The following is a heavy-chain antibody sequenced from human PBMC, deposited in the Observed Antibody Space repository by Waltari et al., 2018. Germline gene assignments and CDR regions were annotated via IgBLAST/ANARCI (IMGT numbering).Heavy chain of an antibody. CDR1: GCTVSSYA. V-gene: IGHV3-23*01. Sequence: EVQLLESGGGVVQPGGSLRLSCAASGCTVSSYAMSWGRQAPGKGLEWVSAISGSGGSNDYADSVKGRFTISRDNSKNTLYLQMNSLRAEDTAVYYCAKNAVSDYYMDVWGKGTTVTISS. J-gene: IGHJ6*03. CDR2: ISGSGGSN. D-gene: IGHD3-10*01. CDR3: AKNAVSDYYMDV.